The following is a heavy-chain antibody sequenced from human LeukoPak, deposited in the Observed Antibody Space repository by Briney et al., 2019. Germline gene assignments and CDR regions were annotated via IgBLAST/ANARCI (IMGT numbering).Heavy chain of an antibody. D-gene: IGHD6-13*01. CDR1: GVTFSNYA. V-gene: IGHV3-23*01. CDR2: ISDSGDTT. Sequence: GGSLRLSCAASGVTFSNYAMSGVRQAPGKGLEWVSFISDSGDTTLYADSAKGRFTISRDNSKSTLYLQLNSLRAEDTALYYCAPDLRGSAWSLDDWGQGTLVTVSS. CDR3: APDLRGSAWSLDD. J-gene: IGHJ4*02.